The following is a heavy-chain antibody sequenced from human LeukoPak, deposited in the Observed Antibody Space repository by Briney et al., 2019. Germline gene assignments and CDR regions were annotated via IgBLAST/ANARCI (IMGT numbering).Heavy chain of an antibody. J-gene: IGHJ6*03. D-gene: IGHD6-13*01. V-gene: IGHV1-69*05. Sequence: SVKVSCKASGGTFSSYAISWVRQAPGQGLEWMGRIIPIFGTANYAQKFQGRVTITTDESTSTAYMELSSLRSEDTAVYYCARGGPTAAVYYYHMDVWGKGTTVTVSS. CDR1: GGTFSSYA. CDR3: ARGGPTAAVYYYHMDV. CDR2: IIPIFGTA.